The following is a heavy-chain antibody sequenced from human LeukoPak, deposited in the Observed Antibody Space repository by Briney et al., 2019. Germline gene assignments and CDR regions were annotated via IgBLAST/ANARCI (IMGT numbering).Heavy chain of an antibody. CDR3: VRGDSSDRSYYYYGMDV. CDR2: IYSDGRST. D-gene: IGHD3-22*01. J-gene: IGHJ6*02. CDR1: GFTFSNYW. Sequence: GGSLRLSCAASGFTFSNYWMHWVRQAPGKGLVWVARIYSDGRSTRYADAVEGRVTVSRDNAKNTLHLQMNSLRVEDTAVYYCVRGDSSDRSYYYYGMDVWGQGTTVIVSS. V-gene: IGHV3-74*01.